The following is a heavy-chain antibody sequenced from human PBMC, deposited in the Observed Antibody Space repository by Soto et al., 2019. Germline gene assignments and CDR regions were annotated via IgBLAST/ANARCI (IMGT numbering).Heavy chain of an antibody. CDR3: APGVSGWKFDY. Sequence: GGSLRLSCAASGFTFSNYGMHWVRQAPGKGLEWVAVISYDGSNKYYADSVKGRFSISRDNSKNTLFLQMNSLRPEDTALYYCAPGVSGWKFDYWGQGTLVTVSS. CDR2: ISYDGSNK. V-gene: IGHV3-30*03. CDR1: GFTFSNYG. D-gene: IGHD6-19*01. J-gene: IGHJ4*02.